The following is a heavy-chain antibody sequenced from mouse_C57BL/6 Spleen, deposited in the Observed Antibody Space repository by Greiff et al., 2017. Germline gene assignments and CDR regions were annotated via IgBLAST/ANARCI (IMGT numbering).Heavy chain of an antibody. D-gene: IGHD1-1*01. V-gene: IGHV1-52*01. CDR2: IDPSDSET. J-gene: IGHJ1*03. CDR3: ATGSSHWYFDV. Sequence: VQLQQPGAELVRPGSSVTLSCKASGYTFTSSWMHWVKQRPIQGLEWIGNIDPSDSETHYNQKFKDKATLTVDKSSSTAYMQLSSLTSEDSAVYYCATGSSHWYFDVWGTGTTVTVSS. CDR1: GYTFTSSW.